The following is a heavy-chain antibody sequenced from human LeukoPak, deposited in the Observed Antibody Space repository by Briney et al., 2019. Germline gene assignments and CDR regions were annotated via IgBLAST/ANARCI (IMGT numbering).Heavy chain of an antibody. D-gene: IGHD3-10*01. CDR2: IYPGDSDT. V-gene: IGHV5-51*01. CDR3: ARSLPRTMLRGYGIDV. CDR1: GYSFTNYW. Sequence: GESLKISCKASGYSFTNYWIGWVRQMPGKGLELIGIIYPGDSDTRYRPSFQGQVTISADKSKSTAYLQWGSLKASDTAMYYCARSLPRTMLRGYGIDVWGQGTTVTVSS. J-gene: IGHJ6*02.